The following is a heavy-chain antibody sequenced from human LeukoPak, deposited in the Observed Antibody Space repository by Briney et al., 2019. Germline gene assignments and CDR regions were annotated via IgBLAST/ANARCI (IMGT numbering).Heavy chain of an antibody. J-gene: IGHJ5*02. Sequence: ASVKVSCKASGYTFTSYYLHWVRQAPGQGLELMGVINPSGGFTAYSQKFQGRVTMTWDMSTSTVYMDMGSLRSEDTAVYYCARSYSGNYREDWFDPWGQGTLVTVS. CDR1: GYTFTSYY. CDR3: ARSYSGNYREDWFDP. V-gene: IGHV1-46*01. D-gene: IGHD1-26*01. CDR2: INPSGGFT.